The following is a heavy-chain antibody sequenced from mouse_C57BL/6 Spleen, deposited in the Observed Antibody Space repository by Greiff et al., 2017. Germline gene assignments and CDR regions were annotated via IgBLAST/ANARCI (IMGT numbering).Heavy chain of an antibody. Sequence: QVQLQQSGAELVRPGTSVKVSCKASGYAFTNYLIEWVKQRPGPGLEWIGVINPGSGGTNYNEKFKGKATLTADKSSSTAYMQLSRLTSEESAVYICATWGMVTTRFAYWGQGTLVTVSA. D-gene: IGHD2-2*01. CDR3: ATWGMVTTRFAY. V-gene: IGHV1-54*01. J-gene: IGHJ3*01. CDR2: INPGSGGT. CDR1: GYAFTNYL.